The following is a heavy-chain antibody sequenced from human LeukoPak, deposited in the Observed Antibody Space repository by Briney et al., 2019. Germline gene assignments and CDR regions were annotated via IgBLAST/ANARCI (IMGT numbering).Heavy chain of an antibody. CDR3: ATYADSSGSYYSDY. V-gene: IGHV3-7*01. D-gene: IGHD3-22*01. J-gene: IGHJ4*02. CDR1: KFTFSSYL. CDR2: INQDGSQK. Sequence: GGALRLSCAASKFTFSSYLMRWGRQAPGEGGGWGAPINQDGSQKYYVDSVKGRFTISRDNAENLLFLQMNSLRAEDTALYYCATYADSSGSYYSDYWGRGTLVTVSS.